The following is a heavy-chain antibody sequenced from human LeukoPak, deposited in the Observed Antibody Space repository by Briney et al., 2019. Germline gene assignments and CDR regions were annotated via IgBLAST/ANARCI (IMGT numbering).Heavy chain of an antibody. V-gene: IGHV3-23*01. Sequence: GGSLRLSCAASGFTFSSYAMTWVRQAPGKGLEWVSGISGSGGSTYYADSVKGRFTISRDNSKNTLYLQMNSLRAEDTAVYYCAKDRYSGSGSFSPHSFDTWGQGTMVTVSS. CDR2: ISGSGGST. J-gene: IGHJ3*02. D-gene: IGHD3-10*01. CDR1: GFTFSSYA. CDR3: AKDRYSGSGSFSPHSFDT.